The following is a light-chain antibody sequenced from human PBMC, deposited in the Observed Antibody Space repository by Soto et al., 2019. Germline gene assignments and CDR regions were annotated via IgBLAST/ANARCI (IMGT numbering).Light chain of an antibody. V-gene: IGKV3-20*01. Sequence: EILLTQSPGTLSLSPGARATRSCRASQNLGSGYLAWYQQKPGQAPRILIYAAPSRATGTPDRFSGSGSGTDFSLTISRLEPEDFAVYYCQQYDTSPRTSGQGTKVDI. CDR2: AAP. CDR1: QNLGSGY. J-gene: IGKJ1*01. CDR3: QQYDTSPRT.